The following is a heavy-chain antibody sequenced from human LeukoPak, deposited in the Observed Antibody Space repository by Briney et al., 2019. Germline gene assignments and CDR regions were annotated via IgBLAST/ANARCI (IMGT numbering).Heavy chain of an antibody. V-gene: IGHV1-2*02. J-gene: IGHJ5*02. CDR2: IKPKSGGT. CDR3: ASGRITIFGVVENWFDP. CDR1: GYTFTGYY. Sequence: GSVTVSCTASGYTFTGYYMHWVRQAPGQGLEWMGWIKPKSGGTNYAQTFQGRVTMTRETSISTAYMELSRLRSDDTAVYCCASGRITIFGVVENWFDPWGQGTLVTVSS. D-gene: IGHD3-3*01.